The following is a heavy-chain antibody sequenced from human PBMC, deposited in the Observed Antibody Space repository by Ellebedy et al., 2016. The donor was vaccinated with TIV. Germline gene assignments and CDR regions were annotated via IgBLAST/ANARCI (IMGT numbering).Heavy chain of an antibody. J-gene: IGHJ4*02. CDR2: IYSGGGT. CDR1: GFIVSSNY. CDR3: ARRDGDYSLYFDY. Sequence: GESLKISCAASGFIVSSNYMSWVRQAPGKGLEWVSIIYSGGGTYYADSVKGRFTISRDNSKNTLYLQMNSLRVEDTAVYYCARRDGDYSLYFDYWGQGTLVTVSS. D-gene: IGHD4-17*01. V-gene: IGHV3-66*04.